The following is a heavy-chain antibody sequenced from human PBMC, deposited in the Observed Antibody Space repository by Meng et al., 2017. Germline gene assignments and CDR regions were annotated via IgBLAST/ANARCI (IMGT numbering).Heavy chain of an antibody. V-gene: IGHV1-69*01. J-gene: IGHJ4*02. CDR2: IIPIFGTA. D-gene: IGHD5-24*01. Sequence: QGRLWPVGAGGKKPGSSGKVSCKASGGTFSSYAISWVRQAPGQGLEWMGGIIPIFGTANYAQKFQGRVTITADESTSTAYMELSSLRSEDTAVYYCARVLRDGYNLGYRGQGTLVTVSS. CDR3: ARVLRDGYNLGY. CDR1: GGTFSSYA.